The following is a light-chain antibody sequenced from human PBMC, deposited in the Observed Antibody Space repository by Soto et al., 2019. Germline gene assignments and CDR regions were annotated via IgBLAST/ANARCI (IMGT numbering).Light chain of an antibody. V-gene: IGLV2-23*02. CDR1: SSDVGSYNV. Sequence: QSVLTQPASVSGSPGQSITISCTGTSSDVGSYNVVSWYQQHPGKAPKLIIYEVTKRPSGVSDRFSGSKSGNTASLTISGLQADDEDDYHCCSRGGTNPTYVFGTGTKLTVL. CDR2: EVT. J-gene: IGLJ1*01. CDR3: CSRGGTNPTYV.